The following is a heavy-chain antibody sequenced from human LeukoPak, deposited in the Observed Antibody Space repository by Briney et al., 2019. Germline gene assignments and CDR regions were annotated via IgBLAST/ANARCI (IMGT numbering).Heavy chain of an antibody. CDR2: IKSKTDGGTT. CDR3: TTGGFGEFNYYYGMDV. Sequence: GGSLRLSCAASGFTFSNAWMSWVRQAPGKGREWVGRIKSKTDGGTTDYAAPVKGRFTISRDDSKNTLYLQMNSLETEDTAVYYCTTGGFGEFNYYYGMDVWGQGTTVTVSS. J-gene: IGHJ6*02. D-gene: IGHD3-10*01. V-gene: IGHV3-15*01. CDR1: GFTFSNAW.